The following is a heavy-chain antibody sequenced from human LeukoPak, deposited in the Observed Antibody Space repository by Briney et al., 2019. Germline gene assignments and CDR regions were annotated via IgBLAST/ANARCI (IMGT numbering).Heavy chain of an antibody. Sequence: SETLSLTCTVSGGSISSYYWSWIRQPPGKGLEWIGYIYYSGSTNCNPSLKSRVTISVDTSKNQFSLKLSSVTAADTAVYYCARDGGRYFDWSSRWGQGTLVTVSS. CDR1: GGSISSYY. V-gene: IGHV4-59*01. D-gene: IGHD3-9*01. CDR2: IYYSGST. CDR3: ARDGGRYFDWSSR. J-gene: IGHJ5*02.